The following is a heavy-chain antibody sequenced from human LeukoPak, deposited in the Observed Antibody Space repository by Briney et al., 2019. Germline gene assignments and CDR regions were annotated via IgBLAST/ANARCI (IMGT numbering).Heavy chain of an antibody. CDR1: GFSFSSYG. V-gene: IGHV3-33*01. J-gene: IGHJ4*02. Sequence: GRSLRLSCAASGFSFSSYGMHWVRQAPGKGLEWVALIWYDGSNKYYGDYVKGRFTISRDNSKNTVYLQMNSLRPEDTAVYYCASRQGGIVGYYWGQGTLVTVSS. CDR3: ASRQGGIVGYY. D-gene: IGHD2-15*01. CDR2: IWYDGSNK.